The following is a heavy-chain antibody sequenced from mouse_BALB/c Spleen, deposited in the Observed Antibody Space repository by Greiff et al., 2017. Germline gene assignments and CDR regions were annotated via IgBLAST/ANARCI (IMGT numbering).Heavy chain of an antibody. CDR2: ISNLAYSI. J-gene: IGHJ2*01. CDR1: GFTFSDYG. V-gene: IGHV5-15*02. Sequence: EVKVEESGGGLVQPGGSRKLSCAASGFTFSDYGMAWVRQAPGKGPEWVAFISNLAYSIYYADTVTGRFTISRENAKNTLYLEMSSLRSEDTAMYYCAREGLRQGFDYWGQGTTLTVSS. D-gene: IGHD2-4*01. CDR3: AREGLRQGFDY.